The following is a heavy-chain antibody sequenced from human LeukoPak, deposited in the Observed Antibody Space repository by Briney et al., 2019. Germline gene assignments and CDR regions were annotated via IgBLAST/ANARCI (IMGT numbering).Heavy chain of an antibody. CDR3: ARDSRYRLDAFDI. Sequence: SETLSLTCTVSGGSISSSSYYWGWIRQPPGKGLEWIGSIYYSGSTYYNPSLKSRVTISVDTSKNQFSLKLSSVTAADTAVYYCARDSRYRLDAFDIWGQGTMVTVSS. CDR2: IYYSGST. D-gene: IGHD1-1*01. CDR1: GGSISSSSYY. J-gene: IGHJ3*02. V-gene: IGHV4-39*07.